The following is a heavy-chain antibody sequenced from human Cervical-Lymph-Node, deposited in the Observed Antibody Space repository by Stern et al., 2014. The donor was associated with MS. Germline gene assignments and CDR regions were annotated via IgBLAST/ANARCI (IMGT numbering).Heavy chain of an antibody. CDR2: INPNNGGT. CDR1: GYTFNACY. J-gene: IGHJ6*02. D-gene: IGHD1-1*01. Sequence: EHLVESGAEVKNPGASVKVSCKASGYTFNACYMQWMRQAPGQGLEWKGWINPNNGGTKSAQKFQGWVTMTRDTSTSTAYMELSRLRSDDTAIYYCARASTTANNYYDGVDVWGQGTTVTVTS. CDR3: ARASTTANNYYDGVDV. V-gene: IGHV1-2*04.